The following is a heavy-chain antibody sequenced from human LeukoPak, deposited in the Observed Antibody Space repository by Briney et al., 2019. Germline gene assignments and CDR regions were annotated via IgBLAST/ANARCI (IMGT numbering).Heavy chain of an antibody. CDR3: NRLLLSRHRWTPLFDY. V-gene: IGHV3-30*02. Sequence: PGGSLRLSCAASGFTFSSYGMHWVRQAPGKGLEWVAFIRYDGSNKYYADSVKGRFTISRDNSKNTLHLQMNSLRAEDTAVYYCNRLLLSRHRWTPLFDYWGQGTLVTVSS. D-gene: IGHD2-2*01. CDR1: GFTFSSYG. J-gene: IGHJ4*02. CDR2: IRYDGSNK.